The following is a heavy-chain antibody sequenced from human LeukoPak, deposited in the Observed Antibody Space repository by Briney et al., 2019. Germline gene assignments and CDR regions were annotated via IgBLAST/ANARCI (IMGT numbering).Heavy chain of an antibody. J-gene: IGHJ3*01. Sequence: PGGSLRLSCAASGFTFTTSWMHWFRQAPGKGLVWVSRIESDGTSTTYADSVKGRFTISRDNAKNTLYLQMNSLRAEDTAVYYCARDQYSSTWYRGAFDVWAEGPMDRLSS. CDR1: GFTFTTSW. CDR2: IESDGTST. CDR3: ARDQYSSTWYRGAFDV. V-gene: IGHV3-74*01. D-gene: IGHD6-13*01.